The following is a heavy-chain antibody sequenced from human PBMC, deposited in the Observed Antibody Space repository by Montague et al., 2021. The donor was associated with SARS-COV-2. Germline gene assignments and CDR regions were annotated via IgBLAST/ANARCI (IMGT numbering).Heavy chain of an antibody. CDR2: ISYDGSNK. CDR1: GFTFSSYA. Sequence: SLRLSCAASGFTFSSYAMHWVRQAPGKGLEWVAVISYDGSNKYYADSVKGRFTISRDNSKNTLYLQMNSLRAEDTAVYYCARNLGSGWAFFDYWGQGTLVTVSS. V-gene: IGHV3-30-3*01. CDR3: ARNLGSGWAFFDY. J-gene: IGHJ4*02. D-gene: IGHD6-19*01.